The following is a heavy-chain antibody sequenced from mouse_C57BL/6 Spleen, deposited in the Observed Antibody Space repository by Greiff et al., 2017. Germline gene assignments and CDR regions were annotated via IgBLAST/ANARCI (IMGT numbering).Heavy chain of an antibody. J-gene: IGHJ4*01. V-gene: IGHV1-54*01. CDR3: ARSYDYNAMDY. D-gene: IGHD6-5*01. CDR1: GYAFTNYL. Sequence: VQLVESGAELVRPGTSVKVSCKASGYAFTNYLIEWVKQRPGQGLEWIGVINPGSGGTNYNEKFKGKATLTADKSSSTAYMQLSSLTSEDSAVYFCARSYDYNAMDYWGQGTSVTVSS. CDR2: INPGSGGT.